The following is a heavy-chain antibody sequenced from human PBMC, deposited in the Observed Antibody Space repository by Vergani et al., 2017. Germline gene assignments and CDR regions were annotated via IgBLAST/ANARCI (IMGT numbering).Heavy chain of an antibody. D-gene: IGHD3-10*01. CDR1: GFTFSSYS. V-gene: IGHV3-48*01. J-gene: IGHJ6*02. CDR3: ARDIGRNYYYYGMDV. CDR2: ISSSSSTI. Sequence: EVQLVESGGGLVQPGGSLRLSCAASGFTFSSYSMNWVRQAPGKGLEWVSYISSSSSTIYYADSVKGRFTISRDKAKNSLYLQMNSLRAEDTAVYYCARDIGRNYYYYGMDVWGQGTTVTVSS.